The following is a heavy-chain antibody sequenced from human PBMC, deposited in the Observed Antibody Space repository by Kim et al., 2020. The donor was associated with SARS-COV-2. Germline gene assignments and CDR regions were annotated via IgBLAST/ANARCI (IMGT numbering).Heavy chain of an antibody. J-gene: IGHJ4*02. CDR2: ISAYNGNT. Sequence: ASVKVSCKASGYTFTSYGISWVRQAPGQGLEWMGWISAYNGNTNYAQKLQGRVTMTTDTSTSTAYMELRSLRSDDTAVYYCARGYAGGYFDWFSGATNDFDYWGQGTLVTVSS. D-gene: IGHD3-9*01. CDR3: ARGYAGGYFDWFSGATNDFDY. CDR1: GYTFTSYG. V-gene: IGHV1-18*01.